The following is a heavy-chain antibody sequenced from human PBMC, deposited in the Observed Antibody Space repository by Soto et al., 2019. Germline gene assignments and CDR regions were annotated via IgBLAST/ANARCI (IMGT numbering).Heavy chain of an antibody. Sequence: PGESLKISCKGSGYSFTSYWIGWVRQMPGKGLEWMGIIYPGDSDTRYSPSFQGRVTITADESTSTAYMELRSLRSEDTAVYYYARGDVVVVPAAGNYYYGMDVWGQGTTVTVSS. D-gene: IGHD2-2*01. CDR3: ARGDVVVVPAAGNYYYGMDV. V-gene: IGHV5-51*01. CDR2: IYPGDSDT. CDR1: GYSFTSYW. J-gene: IGHJ6*02.